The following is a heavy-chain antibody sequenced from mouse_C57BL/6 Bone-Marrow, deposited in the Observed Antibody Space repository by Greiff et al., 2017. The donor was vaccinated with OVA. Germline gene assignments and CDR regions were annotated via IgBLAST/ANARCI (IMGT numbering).Heavy chain of an antibody. Sequence: VQLQQSGPGLVKPSQSLSLTCSVTGYSITSGYYWNWIRQFPGNKLEWRGYINYDGSNNYNPSLKNRISITRDTSKNQFFLQMNSVTTEDTATYYCAREGGYDEAYWGQGTLVTVSA. CDR2: INYDGSN. CDR1: GYSITSGYY. V-gene: IGHV3-6*01. CDR3: AREGGYDEAY. D-gene: IGHD2-2*01. J-gene: IGHJ3*01.